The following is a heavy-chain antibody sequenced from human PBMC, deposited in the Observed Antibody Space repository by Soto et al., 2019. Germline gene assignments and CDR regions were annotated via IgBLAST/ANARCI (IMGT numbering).Heavy chain of an antibody. V-gene: IGHV4-59*01. J-gene: IGHJ3*02. CDR2: IYYSGST. D-gene: IGHD3-3*01. Sequence: SETLSLTCTVSGGSISSYYWSWIRQPPGKGLEWIGYIYYSGSTNYNPSLKSRVTISVDTSKNQFSLKLSSVTAADTAVYYCARCITIFGVARGAFDIWGQGTMVTVSS. CDR3: ARCITIFGVARGAFDI. CDR1: GGSISSYY.